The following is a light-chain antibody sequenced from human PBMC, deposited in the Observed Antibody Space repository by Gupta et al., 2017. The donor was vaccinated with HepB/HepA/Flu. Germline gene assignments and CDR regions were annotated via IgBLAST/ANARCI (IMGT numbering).Light chain of an antibody. CDR3: RQALQTPGT. Sequence: DIVMTQSPLSLPVTPGEPASISCRSSQSLLHSNGYNYLDWYLQKAGQSPQLLIYLGSSRASGVPDRFSGSGSGTDFTLKISIVEAEDVGVYYCRQALQTPGTFGQGTKLEIK. V-gene: IGKV2-28*01. CDR2: LGS. CDR1: QSLLHSNGYNY. J-gene: IGKJ2*02.